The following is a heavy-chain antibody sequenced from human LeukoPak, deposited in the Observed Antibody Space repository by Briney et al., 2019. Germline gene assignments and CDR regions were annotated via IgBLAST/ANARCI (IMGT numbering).Heavy chain of an antibody. J-gene: IGHJ6*04. D-gene: IGHD3-10*02. CDR2: ISSSGSTI. CDR1: GFTFSSYE. Sequence: PGGSLRLSCAASGFTFSSYEMNWVRQAPGKGLEWGSYISSSGSTIYYADSVKGRSTISRDNAKNSLYLQMNSLRAEDTAVYYCAELGITMIGGVWGKGTTVTISS. CDR3: AELGITMIGGV. V-gene: IGHV3-48*03.